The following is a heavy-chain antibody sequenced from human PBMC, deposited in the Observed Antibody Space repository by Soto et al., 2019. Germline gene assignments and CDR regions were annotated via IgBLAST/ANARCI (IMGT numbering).Heavy chain of an antibody. J-gene: IGHJ6*02. CDR1: GYTFTSYG. CDR3: ARAGGYCTSLSCYSSSLSDYSYAMDV. CDR2: ISAYNGNT. V-gene: IGHV1-18*01. D-gene: IGHD2-8*01. Sequence: ASVKVSCKASGYTFTSYGISWVRQAPGQGLEWMGWISAYNGNTRYAQMLQGRVSMTTDKSTSTGPRDLRGLTSGDTAVYCGARAGGYCTSLSCYSSSLSDYSYAMDVWGQGTTVTVSS.